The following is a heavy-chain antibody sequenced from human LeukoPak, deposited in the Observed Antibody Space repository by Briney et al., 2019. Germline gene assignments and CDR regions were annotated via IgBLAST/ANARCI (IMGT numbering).Heavy chain of an antibody. CDR1: GFTFDDYA. V-gene: IGHV3-9*01. Sequence: GGCLRLSCAASGFTFDDYAMHWVRQAPGKGLEWVSGISWNSGSIGYADSVKGRFTISRDNAKNSLYLQMNSLRAEDTALYYCARDLSGLYGYWGQGTLVTVSS. CDR2: ISWNSGSI. CDR3: ARDLSGLYGY. D-gene: IGHD6-25*01. J-gene: IGHJ4*02.